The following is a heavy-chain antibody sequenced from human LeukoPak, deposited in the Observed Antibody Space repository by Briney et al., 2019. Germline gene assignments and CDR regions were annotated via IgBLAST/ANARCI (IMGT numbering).Heavy chain of an antibody. CDR2: ISSRSSTI. Sequence: GGSLRLSCAASGFTFSGYSMNWVRQAPGNGLERVSYISSRSSTIYYADSVKGRFTISRDNAKNSLYLQMNSLRDEDTAVYYCARELDYWGQGTLVTVSS. J-gene: IGHJ4*02. CDR3: ARELDY. V-gene: IGHV3-48*02. CDR1: GFTFSGYS.